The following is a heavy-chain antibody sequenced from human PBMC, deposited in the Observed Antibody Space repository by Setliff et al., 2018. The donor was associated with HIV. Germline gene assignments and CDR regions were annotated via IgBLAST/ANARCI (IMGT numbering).Heavy chain of an antibody. CDR2: VDPDDGET. CDR3: VIVPLYENVYDNIWGSYRPLDY. V-gene: IGHV1-69-2*01. D-gene: IGHD3-16*02. CDR1: EYTFFDYY. Sequence: ASVKVSCKASEYTFFDYYMHWVQQAPGKGLEWMGRVDPDDGETIYAEKFQDRLTITADASTDTTYMELSSLRSEDTAVYYCVIVPLYENVYDNIWGSYRPLDYWGQGTRVTVAS. J-gene: IGHJ4*02.